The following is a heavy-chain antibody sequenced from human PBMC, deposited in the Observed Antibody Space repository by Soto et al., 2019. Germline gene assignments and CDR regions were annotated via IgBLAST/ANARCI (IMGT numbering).Heavy chain of an antibody. Sequence: PSETLSLTCTVSGGSVGSSGSYWSWIRQHPGKGLEWIGYIHFSGSAYYNPTLKSRITISVDTSKNHFSLKLSSVTATDTAVYYCATYRGLLFDPWGQGTLVTVSS. V-gene: IGHV4-31*03. J-gene: IGHJ5*02. CDR2: IHFSGSA. D-gene: IGHD4-17*01. CDR3: ATYRGLLFDP. CDR1: GGSVGSSGSY.